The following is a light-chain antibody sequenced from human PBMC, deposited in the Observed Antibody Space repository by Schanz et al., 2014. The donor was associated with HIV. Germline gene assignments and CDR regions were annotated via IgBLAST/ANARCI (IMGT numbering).Light chain of an antibody. V-gene: IGLV2-14*03. CDR1: SGDVGSYNY. J-gene: IGLJ2*01. Sequence: QSALTQPASVSGSPGQSISISCTGTSGDVGSYNYVSWYQQHPGKAPKLMIYDVSNRPSGVSSRFSGSKSGNTASLTIFDLQPEDEADYYCSSYIRSTTPVVFGGGTKLTVL. CDR3: SSYIRSTTPVV. CDR2: DVS.